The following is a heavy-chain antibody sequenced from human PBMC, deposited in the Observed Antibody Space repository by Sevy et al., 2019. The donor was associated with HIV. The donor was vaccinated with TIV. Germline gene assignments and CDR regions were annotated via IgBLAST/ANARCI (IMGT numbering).Heavy chain of an antibody. CDR3: VRDFDKDDSGYSDWFDS. Sequence: WGSLRLSCAASGFSFSIYWMSWVRQAPGKGLEWVASTKEDGSERKYVDSVKGRFIISRDNAKNALYLQMNSLRAEDTAVYYCVRDFDKDDSGYSDWFDSWGQGTLVTVSS. V-gene: IGHV3-7*01. D-gene: IGHD3-22*01. J-gene: IGHJ5*01. CDR1: GFSFSIYW. CDR2: TKEDGSER.